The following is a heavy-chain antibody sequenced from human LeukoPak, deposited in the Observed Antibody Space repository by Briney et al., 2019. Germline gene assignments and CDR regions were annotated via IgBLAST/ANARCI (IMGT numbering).Heavy chain of an antibody. CDR3: ARDNMVTHFGL. J-gene: IGHJ2*01. Sequence: SETLSLTCAVYGGSFSGYYWSWIRQPPGKGLEWIGEINHSGSTNYNPSLKSRVTISVDTSKNQFSLKLSSVTAADTAVYYCARDNMVTHFGLWGRGTLVTVSP. V-gene: IGHV4-34*01. CDR2: INHSGST. D-gene: IGHD2-21*02. CDR1: GGSFSGYY.